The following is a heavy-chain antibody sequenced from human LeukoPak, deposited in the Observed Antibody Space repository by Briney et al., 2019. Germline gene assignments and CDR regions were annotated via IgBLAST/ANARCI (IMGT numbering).Heavy chain of an antibody. Sequence: GGSLRLSCAASGFTFSSYSMNWVRQAPGKGLEWVSSISSSSYIYYADSVKGRFTISRDNAKNSLYLQMNSLRAEDTAVYYCAREIPAHYGDSGFGYWGQGTLVTVSS. D-gene: IGHD4-17*01. CDR2: ISSSSYI. V-gene: IGHV3-21*01. CDR1: GFTFSSYS. CDR3: AREIPAHYGDSGFGY. J-gene: IGHJ4*02.